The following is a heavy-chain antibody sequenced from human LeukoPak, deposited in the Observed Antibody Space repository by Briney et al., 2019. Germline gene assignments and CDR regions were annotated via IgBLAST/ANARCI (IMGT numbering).Heavy chain of an antibody. V-gene: IGHV3-21*01. CDR3: ARGPMLVITTIFDY. CDR1: GFTFSSYS. CDR2: ISSSSSYI. J-gene: IGHJ4*02. Sequence: GGSLRLSCAASGFTFSSYSMNWVRQAPGKGLEWVSSISSSSSYIYYADSVKGRFTISRDNAKNSLYLQMNSLRAEDTAVYFCARGPMLVITTIFDYWGQGTLVTVPS. D-gene: IGHD3-22*01.